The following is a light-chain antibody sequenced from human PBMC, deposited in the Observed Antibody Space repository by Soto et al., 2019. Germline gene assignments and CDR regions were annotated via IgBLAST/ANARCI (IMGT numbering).Light chain of an antibody. Sequence: QSALTQPASVSGSPGQSITISCTGTSSDVGGYNYVSWYQQHPGKAPKLMIYDVSNRPSGVSNRFSGSKSGNTASLTISGLQAEDEADYYCSSYTSSSPVFVGGTKVTVL. CDR1: SSDVGGYNY. V-gene: IGLV2-14*01. J-gene: IGLJ2*01. CDR3: SSYTSSSPV. CDR2: DVS.